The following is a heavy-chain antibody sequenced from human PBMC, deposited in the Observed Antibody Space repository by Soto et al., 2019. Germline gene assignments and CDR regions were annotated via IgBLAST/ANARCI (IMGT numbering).Heavy chain of an antibody. D-gene: IGHD3-9*01. CDR3: AHSQVLELRYFDWLSYYFDY. CDR1: GFSLSTSGVG. J-gene: IGHJ4*02. CDR2: IYWDDDK. Sequence: QITLKESGPTLVKPTQTLTLTCTFSGFSLSTSGVGVGWIRQPPGKALEWLALIYWDDDKRYSPSLKSRLTITKDTSKNQVVLTMTNMDPVDTATYYCAHSQVLELRYFDWLSYYFDYWGQGTLVTVSS. V-gene: IGHV2-5*02.